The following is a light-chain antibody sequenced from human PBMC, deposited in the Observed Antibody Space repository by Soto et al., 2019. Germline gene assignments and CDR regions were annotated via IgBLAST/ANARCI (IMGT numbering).Light chain of an antibody. CDR3: QQLNSYPSIT. Sequence: IQLTQAPSSLSASVGDRVTITCRASQGISSYLAWYQQKPGKAPKLLIYAASAVQSGVPSRFSGSGYGTDFTLTISSLQPEDFATYYCQQLNSYPSITFGQGTRLEIK. CDR2: AAS. CDR1: QGISSY. V-gene: IGKV1-9*01. J-gene: IGKJ5*01.